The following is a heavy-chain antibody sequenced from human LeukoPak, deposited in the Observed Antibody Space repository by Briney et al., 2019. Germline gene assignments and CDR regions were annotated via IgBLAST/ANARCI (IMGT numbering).Heavy chain of an antibody. D-gene: IGHD2-2*02. V-gene: IGHV3-7*01. Sequence: GGSLRLSCAASGFIFTNYFMSWVRQAPGKGLEWVANIKQDGSEKYYVDSVKGRFTISRDNAKNSLYLQMNSLRAEDTAVYYCATDGGYCSSTNCYRGDYFDYWGQGTLVTVSS. CDR1: GFIFTNYF. J-gene: IGHJ4*02. CDR3: ATDGGYCSSTNCYRGDYFDY. CDR2: IKQDGSEK.